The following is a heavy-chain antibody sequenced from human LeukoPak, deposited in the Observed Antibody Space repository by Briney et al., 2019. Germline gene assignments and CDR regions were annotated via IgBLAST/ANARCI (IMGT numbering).Heavy chain of an antibody. CDR3: ARDDRKGDAYNRRGGGAFDI. Sequence: GGSLRLSCAASGFTFSTYVMHWVRQAPDKGLEWVAIIWYDGSDKYYADSVKGRFTISRDNSKNTLYLQMNSLRAEDTAVYFCARDDRKGDAYNRRGGGAFDIWGQGTMVTVSS. D-gene: IGHD5-24*01. V-gene: IGHV3-33*01. CDR2: IWYDGSDK. J-gene: IGHJ3*02. CDR1: GFTFSTYV.